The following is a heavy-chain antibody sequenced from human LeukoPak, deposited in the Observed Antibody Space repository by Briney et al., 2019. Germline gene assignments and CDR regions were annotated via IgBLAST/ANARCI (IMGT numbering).Heavy chain of an antibody. Sequence: ASVKVSCKASGYTFTSYDINWVRQATGQGLEWMGWMNPNSGNTGYAQKFQGRVTITRNTSISTAYMELSNLRSEDTAMYYCARRDGYNYVDYWGQGTLVTVSS. J-gene: IGHJ4*02. CDR3: ARRDGYNYVDY. CDR2: MNPNSGNT. V-gene: IGHV1-8*03. D-gene: IGHD5-24*01. CDR1: GYTFTSYD.